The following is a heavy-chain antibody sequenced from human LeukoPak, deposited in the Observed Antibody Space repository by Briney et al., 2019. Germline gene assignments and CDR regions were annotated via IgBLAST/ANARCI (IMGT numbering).Heavy chain of an antibody. CDR1: GYTFTGYY. D-gene: IGHD6-19*01. CDR2: INPNSGGT. CDR3: ARDAMYSSGSNWFDP. Sequence: ASVKVSCKASGYTFTGYYMHWVRQAPGQGLEWMGWINPNSGGTNYAQKFQGRVTMTRDTSISTAYMELSRLRSDDTAVYYCARDAMYSSGSNWFDPWGQGTLVTVSS. V-gene: IGHV1-2*02. J-gene: IGHJ5*02.